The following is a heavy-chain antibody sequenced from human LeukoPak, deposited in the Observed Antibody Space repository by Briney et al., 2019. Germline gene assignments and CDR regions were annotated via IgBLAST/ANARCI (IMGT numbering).Heavy chain of an antibody. CDR1: GYTFTSYA. Sequence: GASVKVSCKASGYTFTSYAMNWVRQAPGQGLEWMGWINTNTGNPTYAQGFTGRFVFSLDTSVSTAYLQISSLKAEDTAVYYCAREGYSSSWGYYYYYYMDVWGKGTTVTVSS. CDR3: AREGYSSSWGYYYYYYMDV. V-gene: IGHV7-4-1*02. J-gene: IGHJ6*03. CDR2: INTNTGNP. D-gene: IGHD6-13*01.